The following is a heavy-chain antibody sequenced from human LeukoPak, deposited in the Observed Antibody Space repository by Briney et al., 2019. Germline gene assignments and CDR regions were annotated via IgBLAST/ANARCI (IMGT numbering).Heavy chain of an antibody. CDR2: MNPNSGNT. D-gene: IGHD6-13*01. CDR3: ARGQQLHFTLNWFDP. Sequence: GASVKVSCKASGDSFTSYDINWVRQATGQGLEWMGWMNPNSGNTGYAQKFQGRVTMTRNTSISTAYMELSSLRSEDTAVYYCARGQQLHFTLNWFDPWGQGTLVTVSS. CDR1: GDSFTSYD. J-gene: IGHJ5*02. V-gene: IGHV1-8*01.